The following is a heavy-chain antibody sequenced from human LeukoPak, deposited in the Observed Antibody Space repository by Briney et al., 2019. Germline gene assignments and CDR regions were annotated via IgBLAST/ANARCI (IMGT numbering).Heavy chain of an antibody. CDR2: ISSSSSTI. D-gene: IGHD3-22*01. CDR1: GFTFSSYS. CDR3: ARVADYYDSSGYPFAGLDL. J-gene: IGHJ3*01. V-gene: IGHV3-48*01. Sequence: GGSLRLSCAASGFTFSSYSMNWVRQAPGKGLEWVPYISSSSSTIYYADSVKGRFTISRDNDKDSLHLQMNSLRAEDTALYHCARVADYYDSSGYPFAGLDLWGQGTMVTVSS.